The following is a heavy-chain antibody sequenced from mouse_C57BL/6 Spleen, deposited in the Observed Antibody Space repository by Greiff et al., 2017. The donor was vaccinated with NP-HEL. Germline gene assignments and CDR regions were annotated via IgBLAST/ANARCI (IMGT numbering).Heavy chain of an antibody. V-gene: IGHV14-4*01. CDR3: TTWDYYGSSDFDY. CDR2: IDPENGDT. CDR1: GFNIKDDY. Sequence: EVQLQESGAELVRPGASVKLSCTASGFNIKDDYMHWVKQRPEQGLEWIGWIDPENGDTEYASKFQGKATITADTSSNTAYLQLSSLTSEDTAVYYCTTWDYYGSSDFDYWGQGTTLTVSS. D-gene: IGHD1-1*01. J-gene: IGHJ2*01.